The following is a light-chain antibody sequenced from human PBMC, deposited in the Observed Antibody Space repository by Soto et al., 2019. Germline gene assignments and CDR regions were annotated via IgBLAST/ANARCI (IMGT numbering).Light chain of an antibody. V-gene: IGLV1-40*01. J-gene: IGLJ1*01. CDR2: GNS. CDR3: QSYDSSLSGYV. Sequence: QSVLTQPPSVSGAPGQGVTISCTGGSSTIGAGYDVHWYQQLPGTAPKLLIYGNSNRPSGVPDRFSGSKSGTSASLAITGLQAEDEADYYCQSYDSSLSGYVFGTGTKVTVL. CDR1: SSTIGAGYD.